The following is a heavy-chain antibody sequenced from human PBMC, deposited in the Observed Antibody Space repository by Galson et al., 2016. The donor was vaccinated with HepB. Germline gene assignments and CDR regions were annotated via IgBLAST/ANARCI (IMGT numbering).Heavy chain of an antibody. CDR2: ISSGAI. Sequence: SLRLSCAASGFTFSSYSMNWVRQAPGKGLEWVSYISSGAIYYSDSVKGRFTISRDNAKNSLYLQMKSLRAEDTAVYYCARDHLWAFDYWGQGTLATVSS. V-gene: IGHV3-48*04. CDR1: GFTFSSYS. D-gene: IGHD7-27*01. J-gene: IGHJ4*02. CDR3: ARDHLWAFDY.